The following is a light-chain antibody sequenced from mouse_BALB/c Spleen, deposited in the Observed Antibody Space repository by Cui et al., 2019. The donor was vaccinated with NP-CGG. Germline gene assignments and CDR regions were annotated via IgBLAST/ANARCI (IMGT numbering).Light chain of an antibody. V-gene: IGLV1*01. CDR1: TGAVTTSNY. CDR2: GTN. J-gene: IGLJ1*01. CDR3: ALWYSNHWV. Sequence: QAAVTQESALTTSTGATVTLTCRSSTGAVTTSNYANWVQEKPDHLFTGLIGGTNNRAPGIPASFSGSLIGDKAALTITGAQTEDEAIYFCALWYSNHWVFGGGTKLTVL.